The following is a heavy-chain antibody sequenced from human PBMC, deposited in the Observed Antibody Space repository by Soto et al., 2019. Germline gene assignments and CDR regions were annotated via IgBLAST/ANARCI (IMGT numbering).Heavy chain of an antibody. J-gene: IGHJ4*02. CDR2: ISKDGLDR. Sequence: LRLSCVVSGFTFSDFGMHWVRQSPGEGLAWVASISKDGLDRYYSESVKGRFAISRDDSKNTVFLQMNSLKVEDTAAYFCASPREGQWLVFDHWGQRTLVTVSS. CDR3: ASPREGQWLVFDH. D-gene: IGHD6-19*01. CDR1: GFTFSDFG. V-gene: IGHV3-30*19.